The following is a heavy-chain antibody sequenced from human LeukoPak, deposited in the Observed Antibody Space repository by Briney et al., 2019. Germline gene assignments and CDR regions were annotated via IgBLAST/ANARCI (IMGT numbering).Heavy chain of an antibody. D-gene: IGHD3-9*01. CDR2: INPSGGST. V-gene: IGHV1-46*01. Sequence: GASVKVSCKASGYTFTSYYMHWVRQAPGQGLEWMGIINPSGGSTSYAQKFQGRVTMTRDTSTSTVYMELSSLRSEDTAVYYCARVVLQYFDWLSYFEYWGQGTLVTVSS. J-gene: IGHJ4*02. CDR1: GYTFTSYY. CDR3: ARVVLQYFDWLSYFEY.